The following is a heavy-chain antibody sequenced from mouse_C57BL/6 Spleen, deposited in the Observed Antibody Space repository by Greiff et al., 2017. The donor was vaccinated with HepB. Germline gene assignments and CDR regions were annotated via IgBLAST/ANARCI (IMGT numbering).Heavy chain of an antibody. CDR3: ARGSNYPYWYFDV. V-gene: IGHV1-69*01. J-gene: IGHJ1*03. CDR2: IDPSDSYT. CDR1: GYTFTSYW. Sequence: VQLQQPGAELVMPGASVKLSCKASGYTFTSYWMHWVKQRPGQGLEWIGEIDPSDSYTNYNQKFKGKSTLTVDKSSSTAYMQLSSLTSEDSAVYYCARGSNYPYWYFDVWGTGTTVTVSS. D-gene: IGHD2-5*01.